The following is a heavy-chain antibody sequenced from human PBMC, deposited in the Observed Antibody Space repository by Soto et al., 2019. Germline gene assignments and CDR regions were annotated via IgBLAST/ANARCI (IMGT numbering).Heavy chain of an antibody. CDR1: DGSISSFC. V-gene: IGHV4-59*01. CDR2: IYYSGTT. Sequence: PSETLSLTCTVSDGSISSFCWSWIRQPPGKGLEWIGYIYYSGTTNYNPSLKSGVTISVDKTKNLFSLTLSSVTAADTAVYYCARGFSSSVDYCYYYYMDVWGKGTTVTVSS. CDR3: ARGFSSSVDYCYYYYMDV. J-gene: IGHJ6*03. D-gene: IGHD6-25*01.